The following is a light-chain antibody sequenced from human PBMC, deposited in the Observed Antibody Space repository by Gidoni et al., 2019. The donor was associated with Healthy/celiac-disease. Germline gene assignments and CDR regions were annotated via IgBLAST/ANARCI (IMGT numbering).Light chain of an antibody. CDR2: GAS. CDR1: QSVSSSY. J-gene: IGKJ1*01. CDR3: QQYGSSPKT. V-gene: IGKV3-20*01. Sequence: EIVLTQSPGTLSLSPGERATLPCRASQSVSSSYLAWYQQKPGQAPRLLSYGASSRATGIPDRFSGSGSGTDFTLTISRLEPEDFAVYYCQQYGSSPKTFXQXTKVXIK.